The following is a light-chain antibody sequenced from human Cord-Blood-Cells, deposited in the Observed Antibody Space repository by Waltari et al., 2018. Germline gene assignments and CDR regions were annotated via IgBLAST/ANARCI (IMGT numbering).Light chain of an antibody. Sequence: QSALTQPASVSGSPGQSITISCTGTSSDVGGYNYVSWYQQHPGQAPKLMSYDVSKRPSGVSNRFSGSKSGNTASLTIAGLQAEDEADYYCSSYTSSSTLVFGGGTKLTVL. J-gene: IGLJ2*01. CDR1: SSDVGGYNY. V-gene: IGLV2-14*01. CDR2: DVS. CDR3: SSYTSSSTLV.